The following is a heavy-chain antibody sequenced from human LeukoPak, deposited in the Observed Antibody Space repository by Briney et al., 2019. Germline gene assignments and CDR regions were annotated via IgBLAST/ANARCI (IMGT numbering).Heavy chain of an antibody. D-gene: IGHD2-2*01. V-gene: IGHV1-18*01. CDR2: VSAYNGKT. CDR3: ARILGYCSSSSCLPGEYGWFDP. Sequence: ASVKVSCKASGYTFTSYDINWVQRAPGQGLEWMGWVSAYNGKTDYAQKFQGRVTMTTDTSTSTAYMELRSLRSDDAAVYYCARILGYCSSSSCLPGEYGWFDPWGQGTLVTVSS. J-gene: IGHJ5*02. CDR1: GYTFTSYD.